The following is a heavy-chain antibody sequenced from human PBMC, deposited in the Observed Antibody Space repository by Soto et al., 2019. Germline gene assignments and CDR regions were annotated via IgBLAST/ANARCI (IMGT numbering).Heavy chain of an antibody. Sequence: PGGSLRLSCAASGFTFSVYGLHWVRQAPGKGLEWVAVIWYDGSNKYYADSVKGRFTISRDNSKNTLYLQMNSLRAEDTAVYYCARDPIPRTGSGSYQAPAYWGQGTLVTVSS. CDR1: GFTFSVYG. V-gene: IGHV3-33*01. CDR2: IWYDGSNK. J-gene: IGHJ4*02. D-gene: IGHD1-26*01. CDR3: ARDPIPRTGSGSYQAPAY.